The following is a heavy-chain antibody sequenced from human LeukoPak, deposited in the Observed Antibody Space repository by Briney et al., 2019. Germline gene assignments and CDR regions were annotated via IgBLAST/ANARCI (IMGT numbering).Heavy chain of an antibody. CDR3: AKAPNYYGSGRVSFDY. J-gene: IGHJ4*02. Sequence: GGSLRLSCAASGFTFSSYAMSWVRQAPGKGLEWVSAISGSGGSTYYADSVKGRFTISRDNSKNTLYLQMNSLRAEDTAVYYCAKAPNYYGSGRVSFDYWGQGTLVTVSS. D-gene: IGHD3-10*01. V-gene: IGHV3-23*01. CDR2: ISGSGGST. CDR1: GFTFSSYA.